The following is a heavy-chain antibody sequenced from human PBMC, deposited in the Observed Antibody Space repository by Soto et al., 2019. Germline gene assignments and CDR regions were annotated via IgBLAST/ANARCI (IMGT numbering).Heavy chain of an antibody. CDR2: ISYDGSNK. Sequence: QVQLVESGGGVVQPGRSLRLSCAASGFPFTTYGMHWVREGPGKGLEWVAVISYDGSNKFYADSVKGRFTISRDNSKNTLYLQMSSLRPDATALYYCVGGQYYFDYRGQGTLVIVSS. CDR1: GFPFTTYG. D-gene: IGHD3-10*01. J-gene: IGHJ4*02. CDR3: VGGQYYFDY. V-gene: IGHV3-30*03.